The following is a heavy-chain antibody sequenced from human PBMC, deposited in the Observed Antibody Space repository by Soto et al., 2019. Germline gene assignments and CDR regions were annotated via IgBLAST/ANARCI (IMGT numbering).Heavy chain of an antibody. CDR3: ARDPASGWSNFDY. CDR2: ISSSGSSI. J-gene: IGHJ4*02. CDR1: GFTFATNN. D-gene: IGHD6-19*01. Sequence: EVQLVESGGGLVQPGGSLRLSCAASGFTFATNNMNWVRQAPGKGLEWVSFISSSGSSIYYADSVKGRFTISRDNAQNSLYLQMNSLRDEDTAMYYCARDPASGWSNFDYWGQGTLVTVSS. V-gene: IGHV3-48*02.